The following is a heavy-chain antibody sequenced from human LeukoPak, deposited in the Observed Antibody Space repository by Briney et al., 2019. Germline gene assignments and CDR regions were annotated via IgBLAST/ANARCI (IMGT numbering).Heavy chain of an antibody. Sequence: PSETLSLTCAVYGGSFSGYYWSWIRQPPGKGLEWIGEINHSGSTNYNPSFKSRVTISVDTSKNQFSLKLSSVTAADTAVYYCARGGIPDIVVVPAAIGGMDVWGQGTTVTVSS. D-gene: IGHD2-2*01. CDR1: GGSFSGYY. CDR2: INHSGST. CDR3: ARGGIPDIVVVPAAIGGMDV. V-gene: IGHV4-34*01. J-gene: IGHJ6*02.